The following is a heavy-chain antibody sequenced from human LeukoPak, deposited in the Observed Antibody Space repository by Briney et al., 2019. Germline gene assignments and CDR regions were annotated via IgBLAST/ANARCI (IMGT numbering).Heavy chain of an antibody. D-gene: IGHD1-26*01. J-gene: IGHJ4*02. CDR3: ARLMGATSLWSYKVQDY. CDR2: IYYSGST. Sequence: SQTLSLTCTVSGGSISSGGYYWSWIRQHPGKGLEWIGYIYYSGSTYYNPSLKSRVTISVDTSKNQFSLKLSSVTAADTAVYYCARLMGATSLWSYKVQDYWGQGTLVTVSS. V-gene: IGHV4-31*03. CDR1: GGSISSGGYY.